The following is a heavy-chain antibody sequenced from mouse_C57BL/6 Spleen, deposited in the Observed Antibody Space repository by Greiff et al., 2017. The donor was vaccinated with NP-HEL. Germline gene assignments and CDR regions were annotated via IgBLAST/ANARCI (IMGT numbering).Heavy chain of an antibody. D-gene: IGHD2-3*01. Sequence: DVMLVESGGGLVKPGGSLKLSCAASGFTFSSYAMSWVRQTPEKRLEWVATISDGGSYTYYPDNVKGRFTISRDNAKNNLYLQMSHLKSEDTAMYYCARDGDDGLYWYFDVWGTGTTVTVSS. CDR1: GFTFSSYA. CDR2: ISDGGSYT. CDR3: ARDGDDGLYWYFDV. V-gene: IGHV5-4*01. J-gene: IGHJ1*03.